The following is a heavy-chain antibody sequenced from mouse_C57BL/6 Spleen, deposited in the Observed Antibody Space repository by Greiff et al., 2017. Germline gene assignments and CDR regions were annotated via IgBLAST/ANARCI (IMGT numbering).Heavy chain of an antibody. V-gene: IGHV2-2*01. J-gene: IGHJ4*01. CDR3: ARILYYYGSSYNAMDY. D-gene: IGHD1-1*01. CDR2: IWSGGST. CDR1: GFSLTSYG. Sequence: VKLMESGPGLVQPSQSLSITCTVSGFSLTSYGVHWVRQSPGKGLEWLGVIWSGGSTDYNAAFISRLSISKDNSKSQVFFKMNSLQADDTAIYYCARILYYYGSSYNAMDYWGQGTSVTVSS.